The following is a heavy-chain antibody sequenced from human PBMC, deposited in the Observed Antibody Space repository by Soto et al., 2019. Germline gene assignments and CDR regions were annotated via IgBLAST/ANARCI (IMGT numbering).Heavy chain of an antibody. Sequence: HPVGSLRLSCASSVFTFSSYWMSCVRQSPGKWLEWVANIKQDGSEKYYVDSVKGRFTISRDNAKNSLYLQMNSLRAEDTAVYYCARAQYSSYYYYGMEVWGQGTRVTVSS. CDR3: ARAQYSSYYYYGMEV. CDR1: VFTFSSYW. CDR2: IKQDGSEK. D-gene: IGHD5-18*01. V-gene: IGHV3-7*01. J-gene: IGHJ6*01.